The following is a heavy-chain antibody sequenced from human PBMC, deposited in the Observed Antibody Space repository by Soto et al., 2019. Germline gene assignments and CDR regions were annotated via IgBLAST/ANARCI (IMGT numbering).Heavy chain of an antibody. V-gene: IGHV3-73*02. CDR2: IRSKANSYAT. D-gene: IGHD5-18*01. J-gene: IGHJ4*02. Sequence: VQLVESGGGLVQPGGSLKLSCAASGFTFSGSAMHWVRQASGKGLEWVGRIRSKANSYATAYAASVKGRFTISRDDSKNTAYLQMNSLKTEDTAVYYCTRAPGYGIDYWGQGTLVTVSS. CDR3: TRAPGYGIDY. CDR1: GFTFSGSA.